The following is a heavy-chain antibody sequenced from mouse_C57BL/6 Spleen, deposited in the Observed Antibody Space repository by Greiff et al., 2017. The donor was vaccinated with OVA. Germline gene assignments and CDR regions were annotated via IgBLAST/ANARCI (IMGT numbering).Heavy chain of an antibody. Sequence: QVQLQQPGAELVMPGASVKLSCTASGYTFTSYWMHWVKQRPGQGLEWIGEIDPSDGYPNYNQKFKGKSTLTVDKSSSTAYMQLSSLTAEDYAVYYCASYSNFPMDYWGQGTSVTVSS. V-gene: IGHV1-69*01. CDR2: IDPSDGYP. D-gene: IGHD2-5*01. CDR3: ASYSNFPMDY. CDR1: GYTFTSYW. J-gene: IGHJ4*01.